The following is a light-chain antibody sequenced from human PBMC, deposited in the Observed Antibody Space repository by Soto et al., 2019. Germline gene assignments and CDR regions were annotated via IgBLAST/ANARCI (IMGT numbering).Light chain of an antibody. CDR2: DAS. J-gene: IGKJ2*01. CDR3: HQYADSPQT. CDR1: QSLSGKY. V-gene: IGKV3-20*01. Sequence: EIVLTQSPDTLSLSPGEGATFSCRASQSLSGKYLAWYQQKPGQAPRLLIYDASTGATGIPARFRGSGSGTDFTLTISSLEPEDSAVYFCHQYADSPQTFGQGTKVDIK.